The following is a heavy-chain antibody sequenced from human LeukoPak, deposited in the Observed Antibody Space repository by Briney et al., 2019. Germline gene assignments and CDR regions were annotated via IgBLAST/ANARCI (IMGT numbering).Heavy chain of an antibody. V-gene: IGHV3-7*02. CDR1: GFTFSRYW. CDR2: INQDGSEK. D-gene: IGHD1-26*01. J-gene: IGHJ3*02. CDR3: ARGHSGSYQRTDAFDI. Sequence: GGSLRLSCAASGFTFSRYWMMWVRQAPGKGLEWVATINQDGSEKYYVDSVKGRFTASRDNAKNSLYLHMNSLGAEDTAVYYCARGHSGSYQRTDAFDIWGPGTMVTVSP.